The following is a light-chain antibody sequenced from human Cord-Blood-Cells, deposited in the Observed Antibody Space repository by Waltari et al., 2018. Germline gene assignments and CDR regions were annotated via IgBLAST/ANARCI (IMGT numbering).Light chain of an antibody. CDR2: KVS. J-gene: IGLJ2*01. CDR1: SSDVGGYNY. V-gene: IGLV2-8*01. Sequence: QSALTQPPSASGSPGQSVTISCTGTSSDVGGYNYVPWYQQHPGKAPILMIYKVSKRPSGDADLFAGSKSGNTASLTVSGLQAEDEADYYCSSYAGRNNVVFGGGTKLTVL. CDR3: SSYAGRNNVV.